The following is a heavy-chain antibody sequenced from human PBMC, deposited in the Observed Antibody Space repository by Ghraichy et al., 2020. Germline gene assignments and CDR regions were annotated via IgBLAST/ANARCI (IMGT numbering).Heavy chain of an antibody. CDR2: ISNSGSTI. CDR3: ARGDRVAYSSSSRPDH. V-gene: IGHV3-48*02. Sequence: GGSLRLSCVVSGFTFSSYSMDWVRQAPGKGLEWVSYISNSGSTIYYPDSVKGRFTISRDNARNSLYLQMNSLRDEDTAIYYCARGDRVAYSSSSRPDHWGQGTLVTVSS. J-gene: IGHJ4*02. CDR1: GFTFSSYS. D-gene: IGHD6-6*01.